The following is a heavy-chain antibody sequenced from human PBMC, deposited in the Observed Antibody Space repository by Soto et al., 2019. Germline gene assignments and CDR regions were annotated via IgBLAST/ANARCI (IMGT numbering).Heavy chain of an antibody. CDR1: GDSVSSNSAA. Sequence: SQTLSLPCAISGDSVSSNSAAWNWIRQSPSRGLEWLGRTYYKSKWYNDYAVSVKSRITINPDTSKNQFSLQLNSVTPEDTAVYYCERSLEYSGYDLLDENWGQGTLLTVSS. D-gene: IGHD5-12*01. CDR3: ERSLEYSGYDLLDEN. V-gene: IGHV6-1*01. J-gene: IGHJ4*02. CDR2: TYYKSKWYN.